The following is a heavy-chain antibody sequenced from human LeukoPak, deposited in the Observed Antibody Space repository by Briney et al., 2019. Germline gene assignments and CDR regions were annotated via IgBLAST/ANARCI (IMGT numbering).Heavy chain of an antibody. J-gene: IGHJ3*02. V-gene: IGHV4-59*08. CDR3: ASSGWPVDAFDI. CDR1: GGSISSYY. CDR2: IYYSGST. D-gene: IGHD6-19*01. Sequence: SETLSLTCTVSGGSISSYYWSWIRLPPGKGLEWIGYIYYSGSTYYNPSLKSRVTISVDTSKNQFSLKLSSVTAADTAVYYCASSGWPVDAFDIWGQGTMVTVSS.